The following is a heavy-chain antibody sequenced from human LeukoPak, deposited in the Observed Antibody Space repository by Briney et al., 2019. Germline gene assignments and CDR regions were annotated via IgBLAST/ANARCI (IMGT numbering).Heavy chain of an antibody. CDR3: ARLYDSSAYDY. D-gene: IGHD3-22*01. J-gene: IGHJ4*02. Sequence: SETLSLTCTVSGVSISSYYWSWIRQPPGKGLEWIGYIYYSGSTNYNPSLKSRVTISVDTSKNQFSLKLSSVTAADTAVYYCARLYDSSAYDYWGQGTLVTVSS. CDR1: GVSISSYY. V-gene: IGHV4-59*08. CDR2: IYYSGST.